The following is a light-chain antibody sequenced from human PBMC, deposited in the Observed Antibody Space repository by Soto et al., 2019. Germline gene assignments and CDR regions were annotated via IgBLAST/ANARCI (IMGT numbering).Light chain of an antibody. CDR3: QQYGSSLIT. J-gene: IGKJ5*01. CDR1: ERIYSAY. CDR2: GTS. V-gene: IGKV3-20*01. Sequence: EVVLTQSPVTLSLSRGERATLSCRASERIYSAYLGWYQQKPGQAPRLLIYGTSSRATGIPDRFSGSGSGTDFTLTISRLEPEDFAVYYCQQYGSSLITFGQGTRLEIK.